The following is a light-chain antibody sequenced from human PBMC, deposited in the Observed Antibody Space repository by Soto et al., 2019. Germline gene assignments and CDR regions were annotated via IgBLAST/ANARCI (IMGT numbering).Light chain of an antibody. CDR1: QSVSNY. J-gene: IGKJ5*01. Sequence: EIVLTQSPATLSLSPGERATLCCRASQSVSNYLAWYQQKPGQAPRLLIYGASTRATGIPARFSGSGSGTEFTLTISSLQSEDFAVYYCQQYNNWPPATFGQGTRLEIK. CDR2: GAS. CDR3: QQYNNWPPAT. V-gene: IGKV3D-15*01.